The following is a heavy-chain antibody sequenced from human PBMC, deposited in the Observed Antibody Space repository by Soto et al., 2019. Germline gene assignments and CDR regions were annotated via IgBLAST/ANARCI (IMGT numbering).Heavy chain of an antibody. CDR2: IYHSGGT. CDR1: GDSISSGGYS. CDR3: ARDDRSGYFFDY. Sequence: QLQLQESGSGLVKPSQTLSLTCAVSGDSISSGGYSWNWIRQPPGKGLEWIGYIYHSGGTDYNPSLKSRVTISVDRSKNQFSLNLRSVTAADTAVYYCARDDRSGYFFDYWGQGTRVTVSS. D-gene: IGHD3-22*01. V-gene: IGHV4-30-2*01. J-gene: IGHJ4*02.